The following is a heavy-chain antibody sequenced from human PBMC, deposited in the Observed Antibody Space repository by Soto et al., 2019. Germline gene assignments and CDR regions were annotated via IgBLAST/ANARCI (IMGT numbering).Heavy chain of an antibody. CDR1: GGSLSSSNW. D-gene: IGHD6-13*01. V-gene: IGHV4-4*02. J-gene: IGHJ2*01. CDR3: ARVYSGRKSTNWYFDL. CDR2: IYHSGST. Sequence: QVQLQESGPGLVKPSGTLSLTCAVSGGSLSSSNWWSWVRQPPGKGLEWIGEIYHSGSTNYNPSLKSRVTISVDKSKNQFSLKLSSVTAADTAVYYCARVYSGRKSTNWYFDLWGRGTLVTVSS.